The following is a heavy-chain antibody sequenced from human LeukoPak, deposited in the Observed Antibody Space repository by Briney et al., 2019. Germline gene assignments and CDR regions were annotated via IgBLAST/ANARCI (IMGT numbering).Heavy chain of an antibody. CDR3: ARDGDYDFWSGYFNLGAFDI. CDR1: GFTFSNYW. V-gene: IGHV3-23*01. J-gene: IGHJ3*02. D-gene: IGHD3-3*01. Sequence: GGSLRLSCAASGFTFSNYWMNWVRQAPGKGLEWVSAISGSGGSTYYADSVKGRFTISRDNSKNTLYLQMNSLRAEDTAVYYCARDGDYDFWSGYFNLGAFDIWGQGTMVTVSS. CDR2: ISGSGGST.